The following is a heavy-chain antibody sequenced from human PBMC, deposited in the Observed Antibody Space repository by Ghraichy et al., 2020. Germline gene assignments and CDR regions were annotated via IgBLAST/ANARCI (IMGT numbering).Heavy chain of an antibody. J-gene: IGHJ3*02. V-gene: IGHV3-23*01. CDR2: ISGSGGST. CDR3: AKGIHDYGEYGGYHDAFDI. Sequence: GGSMRLSCAASGFTFSSYAMSWVRQAPGKGLEWVSAISGSGGSTYYADSVKGRFTISRDNSKNTLYLQMNSLRAEDTAVYYCAKGIHDYGEYGGYHDAFDIWGRGTMVTVSS. D-gene: IGHD4-17*01. CDR1: GFTFSSYA.